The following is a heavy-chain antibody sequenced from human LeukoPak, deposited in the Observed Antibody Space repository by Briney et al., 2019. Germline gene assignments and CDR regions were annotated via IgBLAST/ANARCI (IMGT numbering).Heavy chain of an antibody. CDR3: ARGEDSGYDLRYYYYYMDV. V-gene: IGHV3-23*01. J-gene: IGHJ6*03. D-gene: IGHD5-12*01. Sequence: GGSLRLSCGASGFTFSNYAISWVRQAPGKGLEWVSGITNGGGNTNYADSVKVRFTISRDNAKNTLYLQMDSLRAEDTAVYYCARGEDSGYDLRYYYYYMDVWGKGTTVTVSS. CDR2: ITNGGGNT. CDR1: GFTFSNYA.